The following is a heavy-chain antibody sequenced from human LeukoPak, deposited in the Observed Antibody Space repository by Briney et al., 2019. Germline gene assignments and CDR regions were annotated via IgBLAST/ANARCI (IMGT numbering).Heavy chain of an antibody. D-gene: IGHD2-8*02. J-gene: IGHJ4*02. CDR2: IKQDGSDK. CDR3: ARLGDWCFDN. CDR1: GFTFSNYW. Sequence: GGSLRLSCAASGFTFSNYWMTWVRQAPGKGLEWLANIKQDGSDKYYVDSVKGRFTISRDNAKNSLYLQMNSLRAEDTAVYYCARLGDWCFDNWGQGTLVTVSS. V-gene: IGHV3-7*01.